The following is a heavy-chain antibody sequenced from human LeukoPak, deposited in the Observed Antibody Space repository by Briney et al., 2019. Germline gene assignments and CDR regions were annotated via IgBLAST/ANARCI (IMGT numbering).Heavy chain of an antibody. Sequence: GGSLRLSCAATGFTFSSYSMTWVRQAPGKGLEWVSSISSSSSYIYYAGSVKGRFTISRDNAKNSLYLQMNSLRAEDTAVYYCATTAHDAFDIWGQGTMVTVSS. V-gene: IGHV3-21*01. CDR2: ISSSSSYI. D-gene: IGHD5-18*01. CDR3: ATTAHDAFDI. CDR1: GFTFSSYS. J-gene: IGHJ3*02.